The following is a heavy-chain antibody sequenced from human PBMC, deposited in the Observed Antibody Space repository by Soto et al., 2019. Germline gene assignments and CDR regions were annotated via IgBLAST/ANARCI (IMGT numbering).Heavy chain of an antibody. D-gene: IGHD3-16*02. CDR3: ARVDDYVWGSFRP. Sequence: GASVKVSCKASGYTFTTHGISWVRQAPGQGLEWMGWISPYNGKTTYAQKVQGRVTVTTDTSTSTAYMELRGLRSDDTAVYYCARVDDYVWGSFRPWGQGTQVTSPQ. V-gene: IGHV1-18*04. CDR1: GYTFTTHG. CDR2: ISPYNGKT. J-gene: IGHJ1*01.